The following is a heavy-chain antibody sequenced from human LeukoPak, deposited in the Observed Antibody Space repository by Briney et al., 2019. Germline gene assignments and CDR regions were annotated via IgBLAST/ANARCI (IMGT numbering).Heavy chain of an antibody. CDR2: ITNSGNSK. CDR3: ARGWSWSQVREEGIDF. Sequence: PGGSLRLSCAASEFTFSSYSMNWVRQAPGKGLEWVSYITNSGNSKSYTDSVKGRFTISRDNAKNSLFLQMNSLRAEDTAVYYCARGWSWSQVREEGIDFWGQGTLVTVSS. CDR1: EFTFSSYS. J-gene: IGHJ4*02. D-gene: IGHD3-10*01. V-gene: IGHV3-48*01.